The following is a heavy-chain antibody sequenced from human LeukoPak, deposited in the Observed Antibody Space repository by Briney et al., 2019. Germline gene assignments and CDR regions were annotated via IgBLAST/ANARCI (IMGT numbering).Heavy chain of an antibody. CDR1: GFTFSSYA. CDR3: ARVARCTSCFDVDY. CDR2: ISGSGGST. Sequence: PGGSLRLSCAASGFTFSSYAMSWVRQAPGKGLEWVSAISGSGGSTYYADSVKGRFTISRDNSKNTLYLQMNSLRAEDTAVYYCARVARCTSCFDVDYWGQGTLVTVSS. V-gene: IGHV3-23*01. J-gene: IGHJ4*02. D-gene: IGHD2-2*01.